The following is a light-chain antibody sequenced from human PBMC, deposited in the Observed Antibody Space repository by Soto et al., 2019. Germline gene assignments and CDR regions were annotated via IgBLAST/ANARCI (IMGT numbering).Light chain of an antibody. CDR2: YDD. Sequence: QSVLTQPPSVSEAPRQRVTISCSGSSSSIGNNGVNWYQQLPGKAPKLLIYYDDLLPSGVSDRFSGSKSGTSASLAISGLQSEDEADYYCAAWDDSLNGPVFGGGTKLTVL. V-gene: IGLV1-36*01. J-gene: IGLJ2*01. CDR3: AAWDDSLNGPV. CDR1: SSSIGNNG.